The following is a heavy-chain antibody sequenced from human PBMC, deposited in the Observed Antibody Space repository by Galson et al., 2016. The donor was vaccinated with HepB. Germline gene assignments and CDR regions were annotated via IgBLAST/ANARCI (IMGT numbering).Heavy chain of an antibody. V-gene: IGHV4-31*03. D-gene: IGHD6-19*01. Sequence: TLSLTCTVSGGSISSGGYYWSWIRQHPGKGLEWIGYIYYSGSTYYNPSLKSRVTISVDTSKNQFSLKLSSVTAADAAVYYCAGEGGDDYSSGWLDYWGQGTLVTVSS. CDR1: GGSISSGGYY. CDR3: AGEGGDDYSSGWLDY. CDR2: IYYSGST. J-gene: IGHJ4*02.